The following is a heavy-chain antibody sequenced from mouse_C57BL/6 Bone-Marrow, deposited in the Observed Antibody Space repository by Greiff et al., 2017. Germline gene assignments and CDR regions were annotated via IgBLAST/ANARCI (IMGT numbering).Heavy chain of an antibody. CDR2: IDPSDSET. V-gene: IGHV1-52*01. CDR1: GYTFTSYW. D-gene: IGHD1-1*01. J-gene: IGHJ3*01. Sequence: QVQLQQPGAELVRPGSSVKLSCKASGYTFTSYWMHWVKQRPIQGLEWIGNIDPSDSETHYNQKFKDKATLTVDKSSSTAYMQLSSLTSEDSAVYYYAAEYYGSGPWFAYWGQGTLVTVSA. CDR3: AAEYYGSGPWFAY.